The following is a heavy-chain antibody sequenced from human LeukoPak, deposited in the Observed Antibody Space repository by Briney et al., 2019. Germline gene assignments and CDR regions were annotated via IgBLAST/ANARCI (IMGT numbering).Heavy chain of an antibody. Sequence: GGSLRLSCAASGFTFSSFSMYWVRQAPGKGLEWVSSISSSFNYLYYADSVKGRFTISRDNAKNSLYLQMNSLRAEDTAVYYCARPSAYSPDGFDVWGQGTMVTISS. CDR3: ARPSAYSPDGFDV. CDR1: GFTFSSFS. CDR2: ISSSFNYL. V-gene: IGHV3-21*01. J-gene: IGHJ3*01. D-gene: IGHD1-26*01.